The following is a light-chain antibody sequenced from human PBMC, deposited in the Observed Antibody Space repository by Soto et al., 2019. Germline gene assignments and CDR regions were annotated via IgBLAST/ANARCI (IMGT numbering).Light chain of an antibody. CDR3: MQGSYWPWT. CDR1: QSLEYSDGKTY. Sequence: DAVLTQSPLSLPVTPEQPASISCRSSQSLEYSDGKTYLNWYQQRPGQSPRRLIYKVSNRDFGVPDRFSGSGSGTAFTLEISRVEAEDVGVYYCMQGSYWPWTFGQGTKVDI. CDR2: KVS. V-gene: IGKV2-30*01. J-gene: IGKJ1*01.